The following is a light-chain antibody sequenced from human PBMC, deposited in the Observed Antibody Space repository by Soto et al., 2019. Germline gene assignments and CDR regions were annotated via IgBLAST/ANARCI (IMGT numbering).Light chain of an antibody. CDR3: QHYGNSPPFT. V-gene: IGKV3-20*01. CDR2: GAS. Sequence: EIVLTQSPGTLSSSPGERATLSCRASQSVSSSYLAWYQQKPGQAPRLLIYGASSRATGIPDRFSGSGSGTDFTLTISRLEPEDFAVYFCQHYGNSPPFTFGQGTKVEIK. J-gene: IGKJ2*01. CDR1: QSVSSSY.